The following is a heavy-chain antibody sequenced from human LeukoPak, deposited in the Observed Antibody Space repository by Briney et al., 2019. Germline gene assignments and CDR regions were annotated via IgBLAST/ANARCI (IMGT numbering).Heavy chain of an antibody. J-gene: IGHJ4*02. CDR3: ARDARFVPTLNPFDY. V-gene: IGHV3-48*01. CDR2: VSSSSSTI. CDR1: GFTFSSYS. Sequence: GGSLRLSCAASGFTFSSYSMNWVRQAPGKGLEWVSYVSSSSSTIYYADSVKGRFTISRDNAKNSLYLQMNSLRAEDTAVYYCARDARFVPTLNPFDYWGQGTLVTVSS. D-gene: IGHD1-14*01.